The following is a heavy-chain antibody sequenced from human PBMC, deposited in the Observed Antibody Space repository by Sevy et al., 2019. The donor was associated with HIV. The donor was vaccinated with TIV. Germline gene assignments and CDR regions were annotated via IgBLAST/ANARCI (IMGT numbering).Heavy chain of an antibody. Sequence: ASVKVSCKASGYTFTNYHITWVRQAPGQGLEWMGWITPNNGNTEYVQRLQGRVTMTTDTSTSTAYMELRNLKFDDTAVYYCARAPSGSQGPGQYFHHWGQGTLVTVSS. D-gene: IGHD1-26*01. J-gene: IGHJ1*01. CDR2: ITPNNGNT. CDR1: GYTFTNYH. CDR3: ARAPSGSQGPGQYFHH. V-gene: IGHV1-18*01.